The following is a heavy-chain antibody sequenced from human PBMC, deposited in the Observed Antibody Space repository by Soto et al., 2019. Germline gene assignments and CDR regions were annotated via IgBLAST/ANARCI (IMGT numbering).Heavy chain of an antibody. V-gene: IGHV1-69*06. D-gene: IGHD1-26*01. J-gene: IGHJ6*02. CDR3: ARDGREASGMDV. Sequence: PVKVSCKASGGTFSSYAISWVRQAPGQGLEWMGGIIPIFGTANYAQKFQGRVTITADKSTSTAYMELSSLRSADTAVYYCARDGREASGMDVWGQGTKVTVSS. CDR1: GGTFSSYA. CDR2: IIPIFGTA.